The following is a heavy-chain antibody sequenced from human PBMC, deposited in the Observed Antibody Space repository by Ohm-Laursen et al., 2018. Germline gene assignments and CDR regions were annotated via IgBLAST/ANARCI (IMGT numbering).Heavy chain of an antibody. CDR1: GYTFTGYY. V-gene: IGHV1-2*02. CDR3: ARDLEEYYDSSERRVDY. J-gene: IGHJ4*02. D-gene: IGHD3-22*01. CDR2: INPNSGGT. Sequence: ASVKVSCKASGYTFTGYYMHWVRQAPGQGLEWMGWINPNSGGTNYAQKFQGRVTMTRDTSISTAYMELSRLRSDDTAVYYCARDLEEYYDSSERRVDYWGQGTLVTVSS.